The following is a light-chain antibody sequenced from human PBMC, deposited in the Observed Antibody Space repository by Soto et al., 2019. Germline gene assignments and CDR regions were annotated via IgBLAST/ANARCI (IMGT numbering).Light chain of an antibody. V-gene: IGKV1-17*01. J-gene: IGKJ4*02. Sequence: DIQMTQSPSSLSASVGDRVTITCRASQGIRTDLGWYQQKPGKAPKLLIYAASSRESGVPSRFSGSGSGTEFTLTLSSLQPEDFSTYYCLQHNSYPLTFGGGTKVEIK. CDR3: LQHNSYPLT. CDR2: AAS. CDR1: QGIRTD.